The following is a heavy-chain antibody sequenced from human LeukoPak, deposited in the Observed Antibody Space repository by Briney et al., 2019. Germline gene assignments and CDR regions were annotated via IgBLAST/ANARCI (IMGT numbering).Heavy chain of an antibody. V-gene: IGHV1-46*01. J-gene: IGHJ4*02. CDR2: INPSGGST. D-gene: IGHD3-16*01. CDR3: ACLGAFEDYFDY. CDR1: GYTFTSYY. Sequence: GASVKVSCKASGYTFTSYYMHWVRQAPGQGLEWMGIINPSGGSTSYAQKFQGRVTMTRDTSTSTVYMELSSLRSEDTAVYYCACLGAFEDYFDYWGQGTLVTVSS.